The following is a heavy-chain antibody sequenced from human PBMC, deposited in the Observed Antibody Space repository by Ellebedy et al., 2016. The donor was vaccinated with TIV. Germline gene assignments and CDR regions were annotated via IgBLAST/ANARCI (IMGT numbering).Heavy chain of an antibody. CDR2: IDPSGGST. CDR1: GYTFTNYY. J-gene: IGHJ4*02. CDR3: ASGHDYRKPFDY. V-gene: IGHV1-46*01. Sequence: ASVKVSCKASGYTFTNYYMHWVRQAPGQGLEWMGIIDPSGGSTDYAQKFQGRVTMTRDTSTSTVYMELSNLRSEDTAVYYCASGHDYRKPFDYWGQGTLVTVSS. D-gene: IGHD3-16*01.